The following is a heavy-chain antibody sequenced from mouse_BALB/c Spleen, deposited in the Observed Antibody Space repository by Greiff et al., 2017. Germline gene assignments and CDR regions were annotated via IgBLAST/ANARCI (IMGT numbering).Heavy chain of an antibody. V-gene: IGHV3-2*02. CDR3: ARRDYGYYYAMDY. CDR1: GYSITSDYA. D-gene: IGHD1-2*01. CDR2: ISYSGST. J-gene: IGHJ4*01. Sequence: EVQLQESGPGLVKPSQSLSLTCTVTGYSITSDYAWNWIRQFPGNKLEWMGYISYSGSTSYNPSLKSRISITRDTSKNQFFLQLNSVTTEDTATYYCARRDYGYYYAMDYWGQGTSVTVSS.